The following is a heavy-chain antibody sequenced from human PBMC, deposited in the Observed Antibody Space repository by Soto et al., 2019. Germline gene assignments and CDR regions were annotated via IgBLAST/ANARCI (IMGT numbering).Heavy chain of an antibody. CDR1: GGTLSDYS. CDR2: VYYTGTT. J-gene: IGHJ4*02. D-gene: IGHD3-3*01. Sequence: SETLSLTCAVYGGTLSDYSWTWIRQAPRRGLEWVGYVYYTGTTMYNPSLKSRLTISVDRSRNQVSLNLTSVTAADTAVYYCARLGGYYQALDHWSQGTLVTVSS. V-gene: IGHV4-59*08. CDR3: ARLGGYYQALDH.